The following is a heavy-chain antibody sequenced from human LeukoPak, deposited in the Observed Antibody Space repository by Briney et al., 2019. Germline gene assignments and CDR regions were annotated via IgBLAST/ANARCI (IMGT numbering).Heavy chain of an antibody. CDR2: IRYDGSNK. J-gene: IGHJ6*03. D-gene: IGHD6-19*01. V-gene: IGHV3-30*02. Sequence: GGSLRLSCAASGFTFSSYGMHWVRQAPGKGLEWVAFIRYDGSNKYYADSVKGRFTISRDNSKNTLYLQMNSLRAEDTAVYYCARDSYSSGWYALYYYYYYMDVWGKGTTVTVSS. CDR3: ARDSYSSGWYALYYYYYYMDV. CDR1: GFTFSSYG.